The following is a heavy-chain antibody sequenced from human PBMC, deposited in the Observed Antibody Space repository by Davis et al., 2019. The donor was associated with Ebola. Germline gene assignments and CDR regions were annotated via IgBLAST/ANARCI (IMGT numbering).Heavy chain of an antibody. Sequence: GGSLRLSCAASGFSFSTYTMTWVRQAPGKGLEWVSSISISSAFIYYADSVKGRFTVSRDNAKNSLSLQMDSLRAEDTAVYYCARDSETYYDILTGPRGFDYWGQGTLVTVSS. J-gene: IGHJ4*02. CDR1: GFSFSTYT. V-gene: IGHV3-21*01. D-gene: IGHD3-9*01. CDR2: ISISSAFI. CDR3: ARDSETYYDILTGPRGFDY.